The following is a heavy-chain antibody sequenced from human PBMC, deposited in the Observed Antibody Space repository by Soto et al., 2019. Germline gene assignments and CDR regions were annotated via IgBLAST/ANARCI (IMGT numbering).Heavy chain of an antibody. Sequence: PSETLSLTCTVSGGSISSGGYYWSWIRQHPGKGLEWIGYIYYSGSTYYNPSLKSRVTISVDTSKNQFSLKLSSVTAADTAVYYCARSPDGDFWSGTMGYYYYMDVWGKGTTVTVSS. CDR3: ARSPDGDFWSGTMGYYYYMDV. J-gene: IGHJ6*03. CDR2: IYYSGST. D-gene: IGHD3-3*01. CDR1: GGSISSGGYY. V-gene: IGHV4-31*02.